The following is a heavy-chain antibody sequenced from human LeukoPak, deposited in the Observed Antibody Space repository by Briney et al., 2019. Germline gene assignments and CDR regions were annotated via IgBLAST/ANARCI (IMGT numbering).Heavy chain of an antibody. CDR2: IYYSGST. CDR1: GGSISSYY. J-gene: IGHJ4*02. D-gene: IGHD2-15*01. V-gene: IGHV4-59*01. CDR3: ARECRASSCSNL. Sequence: PSETLSLTCTVSGGSISSYYWSWIRQPPGKGLEWIGYIYYSGSTSYNPSLKSRVTISVDTSKNQFSLKLSSVTAADTAVYYCARECRASSCSNLWGQGTLVTVSS.